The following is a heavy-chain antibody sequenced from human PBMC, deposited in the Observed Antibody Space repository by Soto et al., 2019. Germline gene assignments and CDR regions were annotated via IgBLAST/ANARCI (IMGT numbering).Heavy chain of an antibody. CDR1: GFTLSDYY. V-gene: IGHV3-11*01. D-gene: IGHD3-10*01. CDR2: ISSSGTID. CDR3: ARRTMGNYYYMDV. Sequence: QVQLVESGGGLVKPGGSVRLSCVASGFTLSDYYMSWIRQAPGKGLEWVSYISSSGTIDNYADSVKGRFTISRDNAKNSLFLQMNGLRAEDTAVYYCARRTMGNYYYMDVWGKGTTVTVSS. J-gene: IGHJ6*03.